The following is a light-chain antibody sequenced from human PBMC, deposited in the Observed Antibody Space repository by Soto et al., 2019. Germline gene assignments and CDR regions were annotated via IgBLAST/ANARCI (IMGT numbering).Light chain of an antibody. CDR2: AAS. CDR3: RHSIKSQWT. V-gene: IGKV3-20*01. Sequence: EIVLTQSPGTLSLSPGERATLSCRPSQSVSSTYLDWYQQKPGQAPRLLIYAASSRATGIPDRFTGGASATDFTLTMSRLQPEDFVVHSCRHSIKSQWTFGQGTKVEIK. J-gene: IGKJ1*01. CDR1: QSVSSTY.